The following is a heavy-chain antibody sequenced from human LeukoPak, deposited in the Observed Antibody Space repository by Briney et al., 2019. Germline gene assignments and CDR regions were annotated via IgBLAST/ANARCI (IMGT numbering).Heavy chain of an antibody. V-gene: IGHV3-7*03. CDR1: GFTFSSYW. D-gene: IGHD6-19*01. CDR2: IKQDGSDK. J-gene: IGHJ5*02. CDR3: AKDSRSSGWYNWFDP. Sequence: GGSLRLSCVASGFTFSSYWMSWVSQAPGKGLEWVANIKQDGSDKYYVDSVKGRFTISRDNSKNTLYLQMNRLRAEDTAIYYCAKDSRSSGWYNWFDPWGQGTLVTVSS.